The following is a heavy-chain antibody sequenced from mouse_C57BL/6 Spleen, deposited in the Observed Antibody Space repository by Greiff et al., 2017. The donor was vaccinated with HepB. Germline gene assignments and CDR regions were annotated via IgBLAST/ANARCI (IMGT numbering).Heavy chain of an antibody. V-gene: IGHV5-4*01. CDR1: GFTFSSYA. CDR3: ARGNYGSSRDFDY. CDR2: ISDGGSYT. D-gene: IGHD1-1*01. J-gene: IGHJ2*01. Sequence: EVQVVESGGGLVKPGGSLKLSCAASGFTFSSYAMSWVRQTPEKRLEWVATISDGGSYTYYPDNVKGRFTISRDNAKNNLYLQMSHLKSEDTAMYYCARGNYGSSRDFDYWGQGTTLTVSS.